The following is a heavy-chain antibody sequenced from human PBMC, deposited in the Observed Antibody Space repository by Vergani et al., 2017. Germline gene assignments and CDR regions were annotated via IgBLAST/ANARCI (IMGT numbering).Heavy chain of an antibody. CDR2: IYTSGST. V-gene: IGHV4-61*02. CDR3: AIDERRDTHDYGDYRGLDP. D-gene: IGHD4-17*01. CDR1: GGSISSGSYY. Sequence: QVQLQESGPGLVKPSQTLSLTCTVSGGSISSGSYYWSWIRQPAGKGLEWIGRIYTSGSTNYNPTLKSRVTISVDTSKNQFSLKLSSVTAADTAVYYCAIDERRDTHDYGDYRGLDPWGQGTLVTVSS. J-gene: IGHJ5*02.